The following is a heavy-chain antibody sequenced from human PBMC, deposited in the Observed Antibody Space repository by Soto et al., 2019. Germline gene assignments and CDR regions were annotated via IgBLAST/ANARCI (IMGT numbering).Heavy chain of an antibody. Sequence: PSETLSLTCTVSGGSISKTAFYWAWIRQPPGKGLEWIGNIYYTGSTYYNPSLESRVTMSVDTSKNQFSLKVNSVTAADTAIYYCARDLWCYCGTNCYPLDVWGQGTTVTVSS. CDR2: IYYTGST. D-gene: IGHD2-21*02. CDR1: GGSISKTAFY. J-gene: IGHJ6*02. V-gene: IGHV4-39*07. CDR3: ARDLWCYCGTNCYPLDV.